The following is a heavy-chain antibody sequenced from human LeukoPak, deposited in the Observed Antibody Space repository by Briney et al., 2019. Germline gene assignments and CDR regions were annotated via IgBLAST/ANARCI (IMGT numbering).Heavy chain of an antibody. D-gene: IGHD2-2*01. J-gene: IGHJ3*02. CDR2: INHSGST. CDR1: GGSFSGYY. V-gene: IGHV4-34*01. CDR3: ARGGYCSSTSCPPDAFDI. Sequence: SETLSLTCAVYGGSFSGYYWSWIRQPPGKGLEWIGEINHSGSTNYNPSHKSRVTISVDTSKNQFSLKLSSVTAADTAVYYCARGGYCSSTSCPPDAFDIWGQGTMVTVSS.